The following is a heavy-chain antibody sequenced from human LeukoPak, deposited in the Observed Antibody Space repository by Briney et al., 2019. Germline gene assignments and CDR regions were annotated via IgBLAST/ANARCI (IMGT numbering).Heavy chain of an antibody. CDR2: FDPEAGET. D-gene: IGHD5-18*01. V-gene: IGHV1-24*01. J-gene: IGHJ4*02. CDR3: ATGERDTAMANFDY. Sequence: ASVNLSCEVSGYTLTELSMHWVRQAPGKGLEWMAGFDPEAGETIYAEKFQGRVTMTEDTSTDTAYMELSSLRSEDTAVYYCATGERDTAMANFDYWGQGTLVTVSS. CDR1: GYTLTELS.